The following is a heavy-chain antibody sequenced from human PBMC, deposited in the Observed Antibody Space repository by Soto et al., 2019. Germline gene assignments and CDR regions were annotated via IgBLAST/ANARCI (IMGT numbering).Heavy chain of an antibody. V-gene: IGHV4-59*01. CDR1: DGSISTYY. CDR3: ARGPGYCSGGACTFSYGLDV. D-gene: IGHD2-15*01. J-gene: IGHJ6*02. CDR2: VYYSGST. Sequence: SETLSLTCSVSDGSISTYYWSWIRQPPGKELEWIGYVYYSGSTNYNPSLKSRATMSVDTSKNQFSLKLNSVTAADTAVYFCARGPGYCSGGACTFSYGLDVWGQGTTVTVSS.